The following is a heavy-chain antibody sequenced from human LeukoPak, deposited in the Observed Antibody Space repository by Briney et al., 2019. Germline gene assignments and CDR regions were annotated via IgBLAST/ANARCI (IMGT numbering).Heavy chain of an antibody. CDR3: ARQLFSSSDFDY. V-gene: IGHV4-59*08. CDR1: GGSFSGYY. CDR2: IYYSGST. Sequence: SETLSLTCAVYGGSFSGYYWSWIRQPPGKGLEWIGYIYYSGSTNYNPSLKSRVTISVDTSKNQFSLKLSSVTAADTAVYYCARQLFSSSDFDYWGQGTLVTVSS. D-gene: IGHD6-6*01. J-gene: IGHJ4*02.